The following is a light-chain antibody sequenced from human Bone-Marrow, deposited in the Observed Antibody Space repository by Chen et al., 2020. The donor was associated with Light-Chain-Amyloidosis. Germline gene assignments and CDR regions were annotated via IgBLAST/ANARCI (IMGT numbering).Light chain of an antibody. J-gene: IGLJ3*02. CDR3: ISHTSSGTLGV. CDR1: SSDVGGYDL. V-gene: IGLV2-14*01. CDR2: EVT. Sequence: SALTQPASVSGSPGQSITISCTGTSSDVGGYDLVSWYQQYPGKAPKLMIYEVTNRPSGISNRFSGSKSGNMAPLTISGLQAEDEADYYCISHTSSGTLGVFGGGTKRTVL.